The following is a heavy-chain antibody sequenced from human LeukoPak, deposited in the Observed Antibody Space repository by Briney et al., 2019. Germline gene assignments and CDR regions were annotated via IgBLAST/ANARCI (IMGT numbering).Heavy chain of an antibody. D-gene: IGHD3-10*01. CDR2: IYYSGST. V-gene: IGHV4-39*07. J-gene: IGHJ4*02. CDR3: ARGYGESFADYFDY. CDR1: GGSISSSSYY. Sequence: PSETLSLTCTVSGGSISSSSYYWGWIRQPPGKGLEWIGSIYYSGSTYYNPSLKSRVTISVDTSKNQFSLKLSSVTAADTAVYYCARGYGESFADYFDYWGQGTLVTVSS.